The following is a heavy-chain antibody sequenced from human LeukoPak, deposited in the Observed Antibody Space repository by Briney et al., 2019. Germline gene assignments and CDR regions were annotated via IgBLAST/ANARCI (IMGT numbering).Heavy chain of an antibody. CDR1: GYSFTTYW. Sequence: GESLKISCKGSGYSFTTYWIGWVRQMPGKGLEWMGRIAPSDSYTYYSPSFQGHVTISADKSINTAYLQWTSLRASDTAMYYCARRLASCGGDRYSFDYWGQGTLVTVSS. D-gene: IGHD2-21*02. CDR3: ARRLASCGGDRYSFDY. CDR2: IAPSDSYT. V-gene: IGHV5-10-1*01. J-gene: IGHJ4*02.